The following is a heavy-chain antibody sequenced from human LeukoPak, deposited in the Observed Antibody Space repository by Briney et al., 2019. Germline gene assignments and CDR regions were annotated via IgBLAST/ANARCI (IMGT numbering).Heavy chain of an antibody. CDR3: ASGYCTNDVCYTGGFDY. V-gene: IGHV3-30-3*01. D-gene: IGHD2-8*01. CDR1: GFTFSTYW. J-gene: IGHJ4*02. Sequence: PGGSLRLSCAASGFTFSTYWMSWVRQAPGKGLEWVAVISYNGSSKYYADSVKGRFTISRDNSKNTVYLQMNSLRAEDSAVYYCASGYCTNDVCYTGGFDYWGQGTLVTVSS. CDR2: ISYNGSSK.